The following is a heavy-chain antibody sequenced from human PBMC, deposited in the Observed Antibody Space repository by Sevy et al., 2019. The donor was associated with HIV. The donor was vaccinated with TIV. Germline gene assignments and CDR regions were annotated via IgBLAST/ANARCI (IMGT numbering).Heavy chain of an antibody. D-gene: IGHD2-8*01. J-gene: IGHJ4*02. V-gene: IGHV3-23*01. Sequence: GGFLRLSCAASGFAFYEYSMSWIRQAPGKGLEWVATLSFGCGKINYADSVKCRFTIYRDNSKNSFYLQMDNLRAEDTALYYCAREGCSRPHDYWGQRSRLTVSS. CDR3: AREGCSRPHDY. CDR2: LSFGCGKI. CDR1: GFAFYEYS.